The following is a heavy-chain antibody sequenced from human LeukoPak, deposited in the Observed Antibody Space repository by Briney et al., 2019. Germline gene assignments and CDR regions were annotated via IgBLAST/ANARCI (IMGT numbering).Heavy chain of an antibody. Sequence: GGSLRLSCAASGFTFNDYDMSWVRQAPGKGLEWVSSISGSGSTTYFADSVKGRFTISRDNSKNTLYLQMHSLRAEDTAVYYCAKALGSIVVTASDYWGQGTLVTVSS. CDR2: ISGSGSTT. CDR3: AKALGSIVVTASDY. CDR1: GFTFNDYD. D-gene: IGHD5-12*01. J-gene: IGHJ4*02. V-gene: IGHV3-23*01.